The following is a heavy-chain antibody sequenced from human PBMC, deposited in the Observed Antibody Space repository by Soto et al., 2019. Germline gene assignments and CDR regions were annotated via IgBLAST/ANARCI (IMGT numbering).Heavy chain of an antibody. CDR2: VNNSGST. D-gene: IGHD1-26*01. CDR1: GSSIRSYY. J-gene: IGHJ3*02. Sequence: PSATLSLTCTVIGSSIRSYYWSWFRRPPGKGLEWIGYVNNSGSTTYGPSFKSRVTISADTSRNQFSLKLTSVTAADTAVYYCARESGGSYDAFDIWGQGTMVT. CDR3: ARESGGSYDAFDI. V-gene: IGHV4-59*01.